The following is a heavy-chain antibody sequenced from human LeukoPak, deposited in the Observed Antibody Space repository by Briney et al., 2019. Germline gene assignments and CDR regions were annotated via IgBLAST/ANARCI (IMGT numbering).Heavy chain of an antibody. V-gene: IGHV3-53*01. D-gene: IGHD3-22*01. Sequence: GGSLRLSCAASGFSVSSNYMSWVRQAPGKGLEWVSIIYRDGRTYYADSVKGRFTISRDTSKLFLQINSLRAEDTAVYYCASLTPYYYDMGAFDIWGQGTMVTVSS. J-gene: IGHJ3*02. CDR3: ASLTPYYYDMGAFDI. CDR2: IYRDGRT. CDR1: GFSVSSNY.